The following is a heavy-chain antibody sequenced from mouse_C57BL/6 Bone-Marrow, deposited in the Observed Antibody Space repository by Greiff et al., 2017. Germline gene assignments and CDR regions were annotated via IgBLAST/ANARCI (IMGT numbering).Heavy chain of an antibody. V-gene: IGHV1-80*01. Sequence: QVHVKQSGAELVKPGASVKISCKASGYAFSSYWMNWVKQRPGTGLEWIGQISPGDGDTNYNGKFKGKATLTADKSSSTAYMQRSSLTSEDSAVYFCACDGYWYYAMDYWGQGTSVTVSS. CDR1: GYAFSSYW. J-gene: IGHJ4*01. CDR3: ACDGYWYYAMDY. CDR2: ISPGDGDT. D-gene: IGHD2-3*01.